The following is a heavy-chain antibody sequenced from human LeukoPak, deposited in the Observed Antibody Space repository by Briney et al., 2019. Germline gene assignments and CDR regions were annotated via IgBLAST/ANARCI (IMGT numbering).Heavy chain of an antibody. CDR1: GYTFTSYD. Sequence: ASVKVSCKASGYTFTSYDINWVRQATGQGLEWMGWMNPNSGNTGYAQKFQGRVTITRNTSISTAYMELSSLRSEDTAVYYCARGPPPYYYYYYMDVWGKGTTVTVSS. J-gene: IGHJ6*03. CDR2: MNPNSGNT. CDR3: ARGPPPYYYYYYMDV. V-gene: IGHV1-8*03.